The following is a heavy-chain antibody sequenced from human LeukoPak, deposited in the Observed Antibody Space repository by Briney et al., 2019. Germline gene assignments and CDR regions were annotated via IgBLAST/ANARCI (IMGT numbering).Heavy chain of an antibody. J-gene: IGHJ6*03. CDR3: ASTLCSGDNCYFDYYYYMDV. D-gene: IGHD2-15*01. CDR2: INPDGSQK. Sequence: QAGGSLRLSCATSGFIFIDYWLSWVRQAPGKGLEWVANINPDGSQKNYVDSVRGRFTISRDNAKNSVYLQMNSLRAEDTAVYYCASTLCSGDNCYFDYYYYMDVWGKGTTVTISS. CDR1: GFIFIDYW. V-gene: IGHV3-7*01.